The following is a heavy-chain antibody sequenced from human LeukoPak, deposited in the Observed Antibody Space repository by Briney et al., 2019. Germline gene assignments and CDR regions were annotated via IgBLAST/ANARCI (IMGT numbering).Heavy chain of an antibody. J-gene: IGHJ1*01. CDR2: INHSGST. V-gene: IGHV4-34*01. CDR1: GGSFSGYY. Sequence: PSETLSLTCAVYGGSFSGYYWSWIRQPPGEGLEWIGEINHSGSTNYNPSLKSRVTISVDTSKNQFSLKLSSVTAADTAVYYCARGRIAAAQKYFQHWGQGTLVTVSS. D-gene: IGHD6-13*01. CDR3: ARGRIAAAQKYFQH.